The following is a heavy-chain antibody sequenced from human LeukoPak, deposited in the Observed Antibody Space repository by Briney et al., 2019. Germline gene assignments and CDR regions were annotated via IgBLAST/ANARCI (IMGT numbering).Heavy chain of an antibody. J-gene: IGHJ4*02. CDR1: GFTFSDYY. V-gene: IGHV3-11*01. CDR2: ISSSGSTI. D-gene: IGHD2-8*01. Sequence: GGSLRLSCAASGFTFSDYYMSWIRQAPGKGLEWVSYISSSGSTIYYVDSVKGRFTISRDNAKNSLYLQMNSLRAEDTAVYYCATHCTNGVCYTDYWGQGTLVTVSS. CDR3: ATHCTNGVCYTDY.